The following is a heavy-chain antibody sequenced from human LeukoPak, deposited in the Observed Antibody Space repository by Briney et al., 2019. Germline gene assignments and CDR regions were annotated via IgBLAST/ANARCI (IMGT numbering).Heavy chain of an antibody. V-gene: IGHV4-61*02. CDR2: IYTSGST. CDR3: ARLVPAAMRNYFDY. D-gene: IGHD2-2*01. CDR1: GGSISSGSYY. Sequence: SETLSLTCTVSGGSISSGSYYWSWIRQPAGKGLEWIGRIYTSGSTNYNPSLKSRVTISVDTSKNQFSLKLSSVTAADTAVYYCARLVPAAMRNYFDYWGQGTLVTVSS. J-gene: IGHJ4*02.